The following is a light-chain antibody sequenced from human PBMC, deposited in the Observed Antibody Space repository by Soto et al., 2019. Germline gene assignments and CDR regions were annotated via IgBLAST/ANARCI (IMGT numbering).Light chain of an antibody. CDR1: QSVSDF. CDR2: DAA. CDR3: QQRSNWPIFT. J-gene: IGKJ3*01. Sequence: EIVLTQSPGTLSLFPGERATLSCQASQSVSDFLAWYQQKPGQAPRLLIYDAAKRAPGIPARFSGSGSGTDFTLTISSLEPEDSAVYYCQQRSNWPIFTFGPGTKV. V-gene: IGKV3-11*01.